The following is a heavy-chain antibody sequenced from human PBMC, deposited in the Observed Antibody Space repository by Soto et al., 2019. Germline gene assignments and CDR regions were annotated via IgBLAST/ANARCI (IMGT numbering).Heavy chain of an antibody. V-gene: IGHV1-8*01. J-gene: IGHJ4*02. CDR2: MNPNSGNT. D-gene: IGHD6-19*01. CDR1: GYTFTSYD. CDR3: ARGRGHSSGWYGDY. Sequence: QVQLVQSGAEVKKPGASVKVSCKASGYTFTSYDINWVRQATGQGLEWMGWMNPNSGNTGYAQKFQGRVTMTRNTXXRTAYMERSSLRSEDTAVYYCARGRGHSSGWYGDYWGQGTLVTVSS.